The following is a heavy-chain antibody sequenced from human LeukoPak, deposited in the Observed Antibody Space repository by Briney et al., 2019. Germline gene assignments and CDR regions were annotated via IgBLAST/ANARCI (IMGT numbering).Heavy chain of an antibody. D-gene: IGHD2/OR15-2a*01. Sequence: GGSLRLSCAASGFTFSSYSMNWVRQAPGKGLEWVSSISSSSSYIYYADSVKGRFTISRDNAKNTLYLQMNSLRAEDTAVYYCARDSHSSDAFDIWGQGTMVTVSS. CDR1: GFTFSSYS. CDR2: ISSSSSYI. CDR3: ARDSHSSDAFDI. J-gene: IGHJ3*02. V-gene: IGHV3-21*01.